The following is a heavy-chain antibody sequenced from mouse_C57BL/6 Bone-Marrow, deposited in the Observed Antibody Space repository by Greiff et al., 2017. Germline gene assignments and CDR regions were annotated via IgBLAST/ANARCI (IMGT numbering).Heavy chain of an antibody. CDR3: ATDYGSLYWYFDV. J-gene: IGHJ1*03. D-gene: IGHD1-1*01. Sequence: VQLVESGAELARPGASVKLSCKASGYTFTSYGISWVKQRTGQGLEWIGEIYPRSGNTYYNEKFKGKATLTADKSSSTAYMELRSLTSEDSAVYFCATDYGSLYWYFDVWGTGTTVTVSS. CDR2: IYPRSGNT. V-gene: IGHV1-81*01. CDR1: GYTFTSYG.